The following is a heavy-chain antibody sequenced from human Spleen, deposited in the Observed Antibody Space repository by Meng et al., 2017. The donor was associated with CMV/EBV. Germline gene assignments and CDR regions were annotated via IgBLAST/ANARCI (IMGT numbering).Heavy chain of an antibody. CDR1: GFTFSSDP. CDR2: ISYNGRIQ. D-gene: IGHD1-26*01. J-gene: IGHJ4*02. Sequence: SGFTFSSDPMHWVRQAPGKGLEWVAVISYNGRIQFYADSVKGRFTISRDDFKNTLYLQMASLRIEDTAVYYCARDPRTGSPDYFDHWGQGVLVTVSS. V-gene: IGHV3-30*04. CDR3: ARDPRTGSPDYFDH.